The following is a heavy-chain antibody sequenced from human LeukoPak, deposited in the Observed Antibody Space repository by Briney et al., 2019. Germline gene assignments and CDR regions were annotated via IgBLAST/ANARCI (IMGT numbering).Heavy chain of an antibody. V-gene: IGHV7-4-1*02. CDR1: GYTFTGYY. Sequence: GASVKVSCKASGYTFTGYYIHWVRQAPGQGLEWMGWINTNTGNPTYAQGFTGRFVFSLDTSVSTAYLQISSLKAEDTAVYYCARGQLGSRGAFDIWGQGTMVTVSS. CDR3: ARGQLGSRGAFDI. D-gene: IGHD7-27*01. CDR2: INTNTGNP. J-gene: IGHJ3*02.